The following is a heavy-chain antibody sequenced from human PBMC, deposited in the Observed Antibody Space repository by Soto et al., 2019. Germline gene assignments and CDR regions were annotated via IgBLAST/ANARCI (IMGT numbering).Heavy chain of an antibody. J-gene: IGHJ4*02. D-gene: IGHD6-25*01. CDR2: IFHTGGT. V-gene: IGHV4-4*02. CDR1: SDSIAGENW. CDR3: ARVFSSGSGWMYYFDF. Sequence: QVQLQESGPGLVKPSETLSLTCTVSSDSIAGENWWRWVRQPPGMGLEWIGEIFHTGGTNYNPSLKGRVTMEVDKSKNQFSLKLSSATAADTAVYYCARVFSSGSGWMYYFDFWGQGTLVSVSS.